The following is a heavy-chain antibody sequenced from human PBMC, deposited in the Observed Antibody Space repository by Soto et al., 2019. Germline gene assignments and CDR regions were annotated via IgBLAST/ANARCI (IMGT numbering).Heavy chain of an antibody. CDR2: FYSSGSI. CDR1: GYSITAGGYY. CDR3: ARMYSSGSGWFHP. J-gene: IGHJ5*02. Sequence: SETLPLTCFVSGYSITAGGYYWSWIRHHPGKGLEWIGSFYSSGSIIYNPSLRSRVSISGDTSSNQFSMSLTSVTAADTARYYCARMYSSGSGWFHPWGQGTLVTVSS. V-gene: IGHV4-31*03. D-gene: IGHD6-19*01.